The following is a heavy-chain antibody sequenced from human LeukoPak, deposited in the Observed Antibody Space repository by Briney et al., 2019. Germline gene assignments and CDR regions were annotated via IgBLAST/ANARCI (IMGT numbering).Heavy chain of an antibody. D-gene: IGHD6-13*01. J-gene: IGHJ4*02. CDR1: EFTFNNFA. CDR3: ARGPSSWSGKQDS. Sequence: GKSLRLSCTASEFTFNNFALHWVRQAPGKGLEWVAVISSNGNKIYYADSVRGRFTIFRDTSNKTVSLHMNDMRVEDTAFYYCARGPSSWSGKQDSWGRGTLVTVSS. CDR2: ISSNGNKI. V-gene: IGHV3-30*01.